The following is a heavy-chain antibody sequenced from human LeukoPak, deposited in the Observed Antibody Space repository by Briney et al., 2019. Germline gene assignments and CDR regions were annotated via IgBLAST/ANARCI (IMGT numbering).Heavy chain of an antibody. J-gene: IGHJ4*02. V-gene: IGHV1-46*01. CDR1: GGTFSSYA. CDR3: ARAPRSNVVPAAINFDY. CDR2: INPSGGST. D-gene: IGHD2-2*02. Sequence: GASVKVSCKASGGTFSSYAISWVRQAPGQGLEWMGIINPSGGSTSYAQKFQGRVTMTRDTSTSTVYMELSSLRSEDTAVYYCARAPRSNVVPAAINFDYWGQGTLVTVSS.